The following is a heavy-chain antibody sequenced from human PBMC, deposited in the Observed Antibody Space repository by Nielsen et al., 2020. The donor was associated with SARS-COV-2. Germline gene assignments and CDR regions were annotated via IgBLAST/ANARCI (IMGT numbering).Heavy chain of an antibody. CDR3: AKDEAVSASDGFDS. CDR2: ISESSTYT. V-gene: IGHV3-11*05. J-gene: IGHJ4*02. D-gene: IGHD5-24*01. CDR1: GFTFSDYY. Sequence: GESLKISCAASGFTFSDYYMTWIRQVPGKGLEWVSYISESSTYTNYADSVKGRFTVSRDNARNSLYLHMNSLRVEDTAVYYCAKDEAVSASDGFDSWGQGTLVTVSS.